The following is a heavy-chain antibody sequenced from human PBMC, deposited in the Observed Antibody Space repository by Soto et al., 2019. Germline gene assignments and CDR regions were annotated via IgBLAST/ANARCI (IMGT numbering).Heavy chain of an antibody. J-gene: IGHJ6*01. CDR3: AREPLAARFSVYGIDV. Sequence: PSETLSITCTVSGGSISSGGYYWSWIRQHPGKGLEWIGYIYYSGSTYYNPSLKSRVTISVDTSKNQFSLKLSSVTAADTAVYYCAREPLAARFSVYGIDVWEQGTTVTVSS. CDR1: GGSISSGGYY. V-gene: IGHV4-31*03. CDR2: IYYSGST. D-gene: IGHD6-6*01.